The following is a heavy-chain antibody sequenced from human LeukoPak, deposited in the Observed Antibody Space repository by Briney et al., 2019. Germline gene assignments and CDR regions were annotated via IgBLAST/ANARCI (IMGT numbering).Heavy chain of an antibody. J-gene: IGHJ4*02. Sequence: PGGSLRLSCAASGFTFSSYNMNWVRQAPGKGLEWVAFIRYDGSNKYYADSVKGRFTISRDNSKNTLYLQMNSLRAEDTAVYYCAKERGEWLLLRRYFDYWGQGTLVTVSS. CDR1: GFTFSSYN. CDR2: IRYDGSNK. D-gene: IGHD3-22*01. CDR3: AKERGEWLLLRRYFDY. V-gene: IGHV3-30*02.